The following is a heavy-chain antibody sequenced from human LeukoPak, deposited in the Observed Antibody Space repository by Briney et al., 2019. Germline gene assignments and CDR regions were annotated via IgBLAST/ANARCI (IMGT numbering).Heavy chain of an antibody. V-gene: IGHV3-30*19. D-gene: IGHD5-24*01. J-gene: IGHJ4*02. Sequence: PGGSLRLSCEASGFTFNNFGMHWVRQAPGKGLEWVAVISYDGSNKYYADSVKGRFTISRDNSKNTLYLQMNSLRAEDTAVYYCARGGGYNWGLDYWGQGTLVTVSS. CDR2: ISYDGSNK. CDR3: ARGGGYNWGLDY. CDR1: GFTFNNFG.